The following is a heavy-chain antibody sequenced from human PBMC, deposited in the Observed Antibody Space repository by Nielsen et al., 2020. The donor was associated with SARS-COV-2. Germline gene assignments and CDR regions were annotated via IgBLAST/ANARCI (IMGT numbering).Heavy chain of an antibody. J-gene: IGHJ4*02. CDR3: ARFYGDGPFDY. CDR2: IYYPGIYRGIT. Sequence: SETLSLTCSVSGDSISGYYWNWIRQPPGKGLEWIGYIYYPGIYRGITNYHPSLNSRVTISLDTSKNQFSLDLTSVTAADTAVYYCARFYGDGPFDYWGQGTLVTVSS. V-gene: IGHV4-59*13. CDR1: GDSISGYY. D-gene: IGHD4-17*01.